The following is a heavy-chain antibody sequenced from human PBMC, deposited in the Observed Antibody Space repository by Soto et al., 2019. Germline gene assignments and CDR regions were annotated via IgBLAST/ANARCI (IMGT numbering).Heavy chain of an antibody. CDR3: AKVEYSSFSRGPGYY. V-gene: IGHV3-23*01. J-gene: IGHJ4*02. CDR1: GFSFRSYA. CDR2: ISGSGGIT. Sequence: GGSLSFSGAASGFSFRSYAMIWFRQSPGKGLEWVSAISGSGGITYYGDSVKGRFSISRDNSKNTLYLQMNSLRAEDTVVYYCAKVEYSSFSRGPGYYCRQGTLVTVSS. D-gene: IGHD6-6*01.